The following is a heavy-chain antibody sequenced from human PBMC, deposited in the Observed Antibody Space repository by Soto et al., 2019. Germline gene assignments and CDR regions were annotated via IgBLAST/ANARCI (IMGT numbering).Heavy chain of an antibody. CDR2: IYYSGST. CDR3: ARHPGRTSIDY. V-gene: IGHV4-59*08. Sequence: QVQLQESGPGLVKPSETLSLTCTVSGGSISSYYWSWIRQPPGKGLEWIGYIYYSGSTNYNPSLKSRVTISVDTSKNQFSLKLRSVTAADTAVYYCARHPGRTSIDYWGQGTLVTVSS. J-gene: IGHJ4*02. D-gene: IGHD1-7*01. CDR1: GGSISSYY.